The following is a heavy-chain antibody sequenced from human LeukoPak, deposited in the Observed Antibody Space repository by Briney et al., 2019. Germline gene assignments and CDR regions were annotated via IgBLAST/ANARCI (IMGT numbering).Heavy chain of an antibody. CDR2: IKNDGTEK. CDR1: GFNFDESW. Sequence: GGSLRLSCAPSGFNFDESWMTWVRQAPGEGLEWVANIKNDGTEKYYADFVKGRFTISRDNVESFLFLQMDSLRADDAAVYYCVRISTAVAGAVYWGRGTLLTVSS. CDR3: VRISTAVAGAVY. D-gene: IGHD6-19*01. V-gene: IGHV3-7*01. J-gene: IGHJ4*02.